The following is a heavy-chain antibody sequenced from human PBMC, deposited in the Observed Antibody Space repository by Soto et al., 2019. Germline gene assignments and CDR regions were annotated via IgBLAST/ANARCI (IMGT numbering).Heavy chain of an antibody. Sequence: ASVKVSCKASGYTFTSYAMHWVCQAPGQRLEWMGWINAGNGNTKYSQKFQGRVTITRDTSASTAYMELSSLRSEDTAVYYCARDLWFGELFRYYYYYMDVWGKGTTVTVSS. D-gene: IGHD3-10*01. CDR3: ARDLWFGELFRYYYYYMDV. V-gene: IGHV1-3*01. J-gene: IGHJ6*03. CDR2: INAGNGNT. CDR1: GYTFTSYA.